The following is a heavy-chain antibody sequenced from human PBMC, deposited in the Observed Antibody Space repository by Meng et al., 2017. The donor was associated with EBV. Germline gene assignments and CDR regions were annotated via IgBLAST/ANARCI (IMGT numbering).Heavy chain of an antibody. CDR3: ARGYYGSGSYYEVDY. J-gene: IGHJ4*02. D-gene: IGHD3-10*01. CDR1: GGTFSRYA. Sequence: QVELVQAGAEVKKPGSSVKVSCKASGGTFSRYAISWVRQAPGQGLEWMGGIIPIFGTANYAQKFQGRVTITADESTSTAYMELSSLRSEDTAVYYCARGYYGSGSYYEVDYWGQGTLVTVSS. CDR2: IIPIFGTA. V-gene: IGHV1-69*01.